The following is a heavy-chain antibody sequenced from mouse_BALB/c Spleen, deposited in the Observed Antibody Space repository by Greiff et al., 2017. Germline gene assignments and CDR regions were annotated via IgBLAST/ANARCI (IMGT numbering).Heavy chain of an antibody. CDR3: ERGYSYYLDY. V-gene: IGHV5-4*02. CDR2: ISDGGSYT. Sequence: DVMLVESGGGLVKPGRSLSLSCAVSGFSFSDYYMYWVRQPPEKRLEWGATISDGGSYTYYPDSVKGRFTIDRDNAKNNLYLQMSSLKAEDTAMYYCERGYSYYLDYWGQGTTLTVSS. J-gene: IGHJ2*01. CDR1: GFSFSDYY.